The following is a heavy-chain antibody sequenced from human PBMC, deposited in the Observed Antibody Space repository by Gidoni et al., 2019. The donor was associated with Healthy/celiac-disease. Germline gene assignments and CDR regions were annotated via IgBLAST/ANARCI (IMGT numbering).Heavy chain of an antibody. CDR2: IKQDGSEK. D-gene: IGHD6-13*01. J-gene: IGHJ4*02. CDR3: ARVGTGVLVRVYFDY. CDR1: GFTFRSYW. V-gene: IGHV3-7*01. Sequence: EVQLVESGGGLVQPGGSLRLSCAASGFTFRSYWMSWVRQAPGKGLEWVANIKQDGSEKYYVDSVKGRFTISRDNAKNSLYLQMNSLRAEDTAVYYCARVGTGVLVRVYFDYWGQGTLVTVSS.